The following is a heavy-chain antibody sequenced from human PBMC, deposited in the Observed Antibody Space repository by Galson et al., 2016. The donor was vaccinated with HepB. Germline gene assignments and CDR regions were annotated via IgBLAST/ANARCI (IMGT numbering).Heavy chain of an antibody. CDR3: AALRVAFYDFWSGSEYFDY. Sequence: GFTFTTSAVQWVRQARGQRLEWIGWIVVASGKTNYAQKFQERVTITRDKSTSTAYMELSNLTSEDTAVYYCAALRVAFYDFWSGSEYFDYWGQGTQVTVSS. J-gene: IGHJ4*02. CDR2: IVVASGKT. V-gene: IGHV1-58*01. CDR1: GFTFTTSA. D-gene: IGHD3-3*01.